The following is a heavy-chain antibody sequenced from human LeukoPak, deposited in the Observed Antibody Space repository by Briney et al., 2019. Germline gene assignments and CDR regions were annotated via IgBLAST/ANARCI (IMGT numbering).Heavy chain of an antibody. J-gene: IGHJ4*02. Sequence: SVKVSCKASGGTFSSYAISWVRQAPGQGLEWMGRIIPILGIANYAQKFQGRVTITADKSTSTAYMELSSLRSEDTAVYYCARDPTYSSGFDYWGQGTLVTVSS. CDR1: GGTFSSYA. D-gene: IGHD6-19*01. CDR2: IIPILGIA. CDR3: ARDPTYSSGFDY. V-gene: IGHV1-69*04.